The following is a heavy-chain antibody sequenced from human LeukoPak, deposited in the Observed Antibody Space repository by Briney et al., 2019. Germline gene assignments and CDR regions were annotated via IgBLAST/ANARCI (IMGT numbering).Heavy chain of an antibody. J-gene: IGHJ4*02. CDR2: IKPDGTTK. V-gene: IGHV3-7*03. D-gene: IGHD6-13*01. Sequence: PGRSLRLSCAASGLTFSSYTMHWVRQAPGKGLEWVANIKPDGTTKFYVDSVKGRFTISRDNALNPLYLQMNSLRAEDTAIYYCARSIPYGTTWYGRSDYWGQGTLVTVSS. CDR3: ARSIPYGTTWYGRSDY. CDR1: GLTFSSYT.